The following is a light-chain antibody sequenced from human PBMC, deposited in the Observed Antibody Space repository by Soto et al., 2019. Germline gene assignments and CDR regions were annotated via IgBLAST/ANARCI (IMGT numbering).Light chain of an antibody. J-gene: IGLJ3*02. CDR2: DVS. Sequence: QSVLTQPRSVSGSPGQSVTISCTGTSSDVGGYHFVSWYQHHPGKAPKLMIYDVSKRPSGVPDRFSGSKSGSTASLTISGLQAEDEADYYCCSYAGSYTLVFGGGTKVTVL. CDR1: SSDVGGYHF. V-gene: IGLV2-11*01. CDR3: CSYAGSYTLV.